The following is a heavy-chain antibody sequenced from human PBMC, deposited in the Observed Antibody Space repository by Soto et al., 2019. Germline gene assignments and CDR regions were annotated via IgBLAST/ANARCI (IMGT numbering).Heavy chain of an antibody. D-gene: IGHD4-4*01. CDR3: ASDQWLQSYYYCGMNV. Sequence: QVQLVESGGGVVQPGRSLRLSCAASGFTFSSYAIHWVRQAPGKGLEWVAVISYDGSNKYYADSVKGRFTISRDNSKNTLYLQMNSLRAEDTAVYYCASDQWLQSYYYCGMNVWGQGTTVTVSS. J-gene: IGHJ6*02. CDR2: ISYDGSNK. CDR1: GFTFSSYA. V-gene: IGHV3-30-3*01.